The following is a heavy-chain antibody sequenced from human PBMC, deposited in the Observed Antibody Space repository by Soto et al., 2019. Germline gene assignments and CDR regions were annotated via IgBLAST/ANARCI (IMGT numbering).Heavy chain of an antibody. CDR1: GRSMISYY. V-gene: IGHV4-4*07. CDR3: AREGDDRHFFFDS. Sequence: LSLTCNVSGRSMISYYWSWIRQPAGKGLEWIGRIYTGGNTNYNPSLKSRVTMSVDTSKSQFSLSLTSVTASDTAVYYCAREGDDRHFFFDSWGQGTLVTVSS. CDR2: IYTGGNT. J-gene: IGHJ4*02. D-gene: IGHD3-3*02.